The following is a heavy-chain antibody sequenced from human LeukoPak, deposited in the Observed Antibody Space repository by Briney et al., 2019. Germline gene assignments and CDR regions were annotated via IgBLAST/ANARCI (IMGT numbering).Heavy chain of an antibody. V-gene: IGHV1-46*01. J-gene: IGHJ3*02. Sequence: ASVKVSCKASGYTFTSYYMHWVRRAPGQGVEWMGIIYPSGGSTSYAQKFQGRVTMTRDTSTSTVYMELSSLRSEDTAVYYCARDTSVSGAAALKHDAFDIWGQGTMVTVSS. CDR3: ARDTSVSGAAALKHDAFDI. D-gene: IGHD6-13*01. CDR1: GYTFTSYY. CDR2: IYPSGGST.